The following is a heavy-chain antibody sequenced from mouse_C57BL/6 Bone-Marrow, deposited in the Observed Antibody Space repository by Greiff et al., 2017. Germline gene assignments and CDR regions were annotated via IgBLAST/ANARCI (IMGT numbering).Heavy chain of an antibody. J-gene: IGHJ3*01. CDR1: GYTFTDYY. Sequence: QVQLQQSGPELVKPGASVKISCKASGYTFTDYYINWVKQRPGQGLEWIGRIYPGSGNTKYNEKFKGKATLAVDTSSSTAYMQLSGLTSADSAVYFCARSGGNYEFAWFAYWGQGTLVTVSA. D-gene: IGHD2-1*01. CDR3: ARSGGNYEFAWFAY. CDR2: IYPGSGNT. V-gene: IGHV1-84*01.